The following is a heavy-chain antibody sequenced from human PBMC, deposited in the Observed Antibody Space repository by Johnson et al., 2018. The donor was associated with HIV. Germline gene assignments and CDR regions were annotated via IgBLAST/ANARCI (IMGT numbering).Heavy chain of an antibody. Sequence: VQLVESGGGLVQPGRSLRLSCAASAFPFDDHALHWVRQTPGKGLQWFSIILKGRFTISRDNSKNTLYLQMNSLRAEDTAVYYCARVSSSSSFDAFDIWGQGTMVTVSS. V-gene: IGHV3-9*01. CDR2: I. CDR1: AFPFDDHA. CDR3: ARVSSSSSFDAFDI. D-gene: IGHD6-6*01. J-gene: IGHJ3*02.